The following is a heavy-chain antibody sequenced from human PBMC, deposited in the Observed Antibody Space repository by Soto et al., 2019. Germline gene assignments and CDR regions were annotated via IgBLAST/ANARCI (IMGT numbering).Heavy chain of an antibody. Sequence: PSETLSLTCTVSGGSISSYYWSWIRQPPGKGLEWIGYIYYSGSTNYNPSLKSRVIISVDTSKNQFSLKLSSVTAADTAVYYCARGTVAVVGYNWFDPWGQGTLVTVSS. V-gene: IGHV4-59*01. CDR2: IYYSGST. D-gene: IGHD6-19*01. CDR1: GGSISSYY. J-gene: IGHJ5*02. CDR3: ARGTVAVVGYNWFDP.